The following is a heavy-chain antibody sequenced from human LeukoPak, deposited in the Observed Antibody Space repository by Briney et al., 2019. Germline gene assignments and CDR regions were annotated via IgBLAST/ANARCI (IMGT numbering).Heavy chain of an antibody. CDR1: GYTFTSSD. Sequence: ASVKVSCKASGYTFTSSDINWVRQATGQGLEWMGWMNPNSGNTGYAQKFQGRVTMTRNTSISTAYMELSSLRSEDTAVYYCARGPSIHKGILNWFDHWGQGTLVTVSS. V-gene: IGHV1-8*01. D-gene: IGHD5-18*01. CDR2: MNPNSGNT. J-gene: IGHJ5*02. CDR3: ARGPSIHKGILNWFDH.